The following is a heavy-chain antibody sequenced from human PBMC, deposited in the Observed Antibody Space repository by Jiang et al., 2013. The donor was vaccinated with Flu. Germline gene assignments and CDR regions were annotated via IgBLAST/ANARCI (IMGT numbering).Heavy chain of an antibody. V-gene: IGHV3-43D*04. Sequence: GGSTYYADSVKGRFTISRDNSKNSLYLQMNSLRAEDTALYYCAKDVGIAAAGVSFYFDYWGQGTLVTVSS. CDR3: AKDVGIAAAGVSFYFDY. D-gene: IGHD6-13*01. CDR2: GGST. J-gene: IGHJ4*02.